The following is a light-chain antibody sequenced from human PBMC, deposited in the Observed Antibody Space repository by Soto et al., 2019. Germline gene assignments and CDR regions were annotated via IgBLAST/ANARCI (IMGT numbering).Light chain of an antibody. J-gene: IGKJ1*01. CDR3: QHYNSYSEA. CDR2: EAS. Sequence: MAHTPSTLSGSVGERVIISCRASQTISSWLAWYQQTPGKAPKLLIYEASTLKSGVPSRFSGSGSGTEFTLTISSLRPDDFATYYCQHYNSYSEAFGQGTKVDIK. CDR1: QTISSW. V-gene: IGKV1-5*03.